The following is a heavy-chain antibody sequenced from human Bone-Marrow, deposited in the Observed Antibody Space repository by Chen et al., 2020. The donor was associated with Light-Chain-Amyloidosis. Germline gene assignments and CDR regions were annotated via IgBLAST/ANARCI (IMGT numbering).Heavy chain of an antibody. V-gene: IGHV1-46*01. CDR1: GYTFTNHY. J-gene: IGHJ4*02. Sequence: VKVSCKASGYTFTNHYIHWVRQAPGQGREWMGIINPDGGSTSYAQKFQGRVTMTRDTSATSVYMELSSLRSDDTAVYYCARGRRTVTTQYFDFWGQGTLVTVSP. CDR3: ARGRRTVTTQYFDF. CDR2: INPDGGST. D-gene: IGHD4-17*01.